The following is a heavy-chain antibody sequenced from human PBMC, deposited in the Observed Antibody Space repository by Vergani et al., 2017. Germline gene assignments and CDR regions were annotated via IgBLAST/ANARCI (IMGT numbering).Heavy chain of an antibody. D-gene: IGHD6-19*01. J-gene: IGHJ5*02. Sequence: QVQLQESGPGLVKPSETLTLTCDVSDSSIMTKPYWGWFRQSPGKGLEWIGCIHHSGDTHYNSSLKSRVSISIVSSSKFSLSLTSVTAADTAIYYCARHSTVEGLVKLGWIDPWCQGILVTVSS. V-gene: IGHV4-38-2*01. CDR1: DSSIMTKPY. CDR2: IHHSGDT. CDR3: ARHSTVEGLVKLGWIDP.